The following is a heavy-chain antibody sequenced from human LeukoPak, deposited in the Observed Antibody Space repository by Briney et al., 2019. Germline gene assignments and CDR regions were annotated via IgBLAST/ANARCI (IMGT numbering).Heavy chain of an antibody. Sequence: GGSLRLSCAASGFTFSSYEMNWVRQAPGKGLEWISYISASGDTIYSADSVKGRFTISRDNAKNSLYLQMNSLRAEDTAVYYCARSSGSYRPMGYWGQGTLVTVSS. CDR2: ISASGDTI. CDR1: GFTFSSYE. V-gene: IGHV3-48*03. J-gene: IGHJ4*02. CDR3: ARSSGSYRPMGY. D-gene: IGHD3-22*01.